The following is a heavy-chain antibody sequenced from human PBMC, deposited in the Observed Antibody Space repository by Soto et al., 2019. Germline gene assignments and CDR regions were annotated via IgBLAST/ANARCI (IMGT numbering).Heavy chain of an antibody. J-gene: IGHJ4*02. CDR2: IKQDGSEK. CDR1: GFTFSSYW. CDR3: ASLTYYYDSSGSDYFDY. Sequence: PGGSLRLSCAASGFTFSSYWMSWVRQAPGKGLEWVANIKQDGSEKYYVDSVKGRFTISGDNAKNSLYLQMNSLRAEDTAVYYCASLTYYYDSSGSDYFDYWGQGTLVTVSS. D-gene: IGHD3-22*01. V-gene: IGHV3-7*03.